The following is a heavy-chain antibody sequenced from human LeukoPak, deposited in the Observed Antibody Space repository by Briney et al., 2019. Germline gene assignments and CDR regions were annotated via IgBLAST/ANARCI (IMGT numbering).Heavy chain of an antibody. CDR2: ISAYNGNT. CDR1: GYTFTSYG. V-gene: IGHV1-18*01. CDR3: ARDKVPTTTAFASDY. J-gene: IGHJ4*02. Sequence: ASVKVSCKASGYTFTSYGISWVRQAPGQGLEWMGWISAYNGNTSYAQKLQGRVTMTTDTSTSTAYMELRSLRSDDTAVYYCARDKVPTTTAFASDYWGQGTLVTVSS. D-gene: IGHD1-26*01.